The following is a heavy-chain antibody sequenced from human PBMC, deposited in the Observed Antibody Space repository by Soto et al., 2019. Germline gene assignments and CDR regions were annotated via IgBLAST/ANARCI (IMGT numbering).Heavy chain of an antibody. CDR3: AKEEVLLFFGGPVGAIDF. V-gene: IGHV3-23*01. Sequence: EVQLLESGGGLVQPGGSLRLSCAASGFSFKSYAMSWVRLAPGKGLEWVSSISGTGDTTYYADSAQGRFTISRDNAKNTMYLKKNSLRAEVTAVYSCAKEEVLLFFGGPVGAIDFWGQGNRVTVSS. CDR2: ISGTGDTT. D-gene: IGHD3-10*01. J-gene: IGHJ4*02. CDR1: GFSFKSYA.